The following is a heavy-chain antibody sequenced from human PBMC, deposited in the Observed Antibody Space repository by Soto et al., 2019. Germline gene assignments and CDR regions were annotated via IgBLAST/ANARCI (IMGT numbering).Heavy chain of an antibody. J-gene: IGHJ4*02. CDR2: VKSQVDGETT. CDR1: RFTLSGAW. CDR3: ISYLPGERSGRGFDY. V-gene: IGHV3-15*07. Sequence: EVQLVESGGDLVRPGGSLRLSCAASRFTLSGAWMHWVRQAPGKGLEWVALVKSQVDGETTAYAEPVRGRFTISRDDSKNMLDLKMSSLKLDDSAVYYCISYLPGERSGRGFDYWGQGTLVSVSS.